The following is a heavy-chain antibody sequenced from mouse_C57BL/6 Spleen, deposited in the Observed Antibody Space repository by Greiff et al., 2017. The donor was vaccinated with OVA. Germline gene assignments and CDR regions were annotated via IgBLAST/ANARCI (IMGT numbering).Heavy chain of an antibody. CDR2: ISSGGSYT. D-gene: IGHD3-3*01. CDR3: AREGRDFDY. V-gene: IGHV5-6*01. J-gene: IGHJ2*01. Sequence: EVHLVESGGDLVKPGGSLKLSCAASGFTFSSYGMSWVLQTPDKRLEWVATISSGGSYTYYPDSVKGRFTISRDNAKNTLYRQMSRLKAEDTAMYYCAREGRDFDYWGQGTTLTVSS. CDR1: GFTFSSYG.